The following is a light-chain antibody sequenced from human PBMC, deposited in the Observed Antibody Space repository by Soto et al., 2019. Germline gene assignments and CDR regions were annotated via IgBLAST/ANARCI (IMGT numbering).Light chain of an antibody. CDR3: QHCDYLPI. CDR2: DAS. V-gene: IGKV1-33*01. CDR1: QDITSY. Sequence: DIQMTQSPSSLSASVGDRVTITCQASQDITSYLNWYQHKPGKAPKLLIYDASILEAGVPPRFSGSGSETEFTLTISSLQPEGGAIYYCQHCDYLPIFGPGTTVDFK. J-gene: IGKJ3*01.